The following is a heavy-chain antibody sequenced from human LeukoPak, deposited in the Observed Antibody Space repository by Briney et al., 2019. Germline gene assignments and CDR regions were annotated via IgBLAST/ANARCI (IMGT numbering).Heavy chain of an antibody. CDR3: ARVPSKDATDAFDI. V-gene: IGHV4-61*08. J-gene: IGHJ3*02. D-gene: IGHD3-10*01. Sequence: SETLSLTCAVSGGSISSGGYYWSWIRQPPGKGLEWIGYIYYSGSTNYNPSLKSRVTISVDTSKNQFSLKLSSVTAADTAVYYCARVPSKDATDAFDIWGQGTMVTVSS. CDR2: IYYSGST. CDR1: GGSISSGGYY.